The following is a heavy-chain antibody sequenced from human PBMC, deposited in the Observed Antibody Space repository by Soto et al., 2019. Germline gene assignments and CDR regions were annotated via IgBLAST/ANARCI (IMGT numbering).Heavy chain of an antibody. Sequence: XESLKVSWKCSGHSFTSYWISLVLQMPGKGLEWMGRIDPSDSYTNYSPSFQGHVTISADKSISTAYLQWSSLKASDTAMYYCERQYSSGWRGFDPWGQGTLVTVPS. CDR1: GHSFTSYW. CDR2: IDPSDSYT. V-gene: IGHV5-10-1*01. CDR3: ERQYSSGWRGFDP. D-gene: IGHD6-19*01. J-gene: IGHJ5*02.